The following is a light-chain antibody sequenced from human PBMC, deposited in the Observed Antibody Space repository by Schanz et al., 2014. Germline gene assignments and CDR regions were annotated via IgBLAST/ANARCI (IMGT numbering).Light chain of an antibody. CDR2: DVS. V-gene: IGLV2-14*01. CDR1: SSDVGGYNY. J-gene: IGLJ2*01. Sequence: QSALTQPPSASGSPGQSVTISCTGTSSDVGGYNYVSWYQQHPGKVPKLIIYDVSNRPSGVSNRFSGSKSGNTASLTISGLQAEDEADYYCTSYTSRKTLVFGGGTKLTVL. CDR3: TSYTSRKTLV.